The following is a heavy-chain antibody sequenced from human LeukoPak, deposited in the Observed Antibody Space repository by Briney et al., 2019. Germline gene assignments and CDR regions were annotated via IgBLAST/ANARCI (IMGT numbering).Heavy chain of an antibody. J-gene: IGHJ4*02. CDR3: TTYGSGRKFDY. Sequence: PGRSLRLSCAASGFSFSDAWMSWVRQIPGKGLEWVGRIESKTDGGTTDYAAPVKGRFTISRDDSTNTLYLQMNSLKSEDTAVYYCTTYGSGRKFDYWGQGILVTVSS. CDR2: IESKTDGGTT. D-gene: IGHD3-10*01. V-gene: IGHV3-15*04. CDR1: GFSFSDAW.